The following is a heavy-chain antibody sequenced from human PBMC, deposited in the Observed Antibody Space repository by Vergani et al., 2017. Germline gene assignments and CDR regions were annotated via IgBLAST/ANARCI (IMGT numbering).Heavy chain of an antibody. CDR3: ARQAPAWYNWNDLLYYYYYGMDV. CDR1: GGSITSSSYY. J-gene: IGHJ6*02. CDR2: IYHSGST. V-gene: IGHV4-39*01. D-gene: IGHD1-20*01. Sequence: QVQLQESGPGLVKPSETLSLTCTVSGGSITSSSYYWGWIRQPPGKGLEWIGNIYHSGSTYYNPSLKSRVTISVDTSKNQFSLKLSSVTAADTAVYYCARQAPAWYNWNDLLYYYYYGMDVWGQGTTVTVSS.